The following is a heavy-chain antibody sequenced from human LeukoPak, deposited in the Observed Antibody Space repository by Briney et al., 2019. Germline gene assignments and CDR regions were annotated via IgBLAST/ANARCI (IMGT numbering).Heavy chain of an antibody. J-gene: IGHJ4*02. CDR2: INPNSGGT. V-gene: IGHV1-2*02. CDR3: ARARIAAAGRNSEVGY. Sequence: GASVKVSCKTSGYTFTDYNVYWVRQAPEQGLEWMGWINPNSGGTNYAQKFQGRVTMTRDTSISTAYMELSRLRSDDTAVYYCARARIAAAGRNSEVGYWGQGTLVTVSS. CDR1: GYTFTDYN. D-gene: IGHD6-13*01.